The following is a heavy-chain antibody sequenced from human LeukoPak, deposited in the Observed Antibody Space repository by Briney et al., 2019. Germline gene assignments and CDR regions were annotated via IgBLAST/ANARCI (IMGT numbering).Heavy chain of an antibody. CDR2: IYYSGST. CDR1: GGSISSSSYY. V-gene: IGHV4-39*07. J-gene: IGHJ4*02. CDR3: AREELDCSGGSCYSVFDY. D-gene: IGHD2-15*01. Sequence: SETLSLTCTVSGGSISSSSYYWGWIRQPPGKGLEWIGSIYYSGSTYYNPSLKSRVTISVDTSKNQFSLKLSSVTAADTAVYYCAREELDCSGGSCYSVFDYWGQGTLVTVSS.